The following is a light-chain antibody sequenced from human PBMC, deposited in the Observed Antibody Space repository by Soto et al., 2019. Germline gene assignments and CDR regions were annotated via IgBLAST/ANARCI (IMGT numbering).Light chain of an antibody. CDR1: SSDVGYYDC. J-gene: IGLJ7*01. Sequence: QSALTQPPSASGFPGQSVTISCTGTSSDVGYYDCVSWYQQHPGKAPKLVIYEVTKRPSGVPDRVSASKSGNTASLTVSGLRAEDEADYYCSSYAGSNNFVFGSGTQLTVL. V-gene: IGLV2-8*01. CDR2: EVT. CDR3: SSYAGSNNFV.